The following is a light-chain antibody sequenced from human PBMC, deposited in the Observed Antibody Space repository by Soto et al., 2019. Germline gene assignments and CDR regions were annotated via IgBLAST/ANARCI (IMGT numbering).Light chain of an antibody. J-gene: IGKJ2*01. Sequence: EIVLTQSPGTLSLSPGERATLSCRASQFVDASYLAWYQQRPGQAPRLLIYGASSRATGIPDRFGGSGSGTDFTLTISRLEPEDFAVYYCQQYGSSPYTFCQGTNLEIK. CDR2: GAS. CDR3: QQYGSSPYT. V-gene: IGKV3-20*01. CDR1: QFVDASY.